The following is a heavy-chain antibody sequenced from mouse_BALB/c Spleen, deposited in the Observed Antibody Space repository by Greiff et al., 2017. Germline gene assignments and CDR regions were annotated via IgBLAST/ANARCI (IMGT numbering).Heavy chain of an antibody. CDR3: ANFFYGNYEDYYAMDY. J-gene: IGHJ4*01. CDR1: GYSITSDYA. Sequence: VQLKQSGPGLVKPSQSLSLTCTVTGYSITSDYAWNWIRQFPGNKLEWMGYISYSGSTSYNPSLKSRISITRDTSKNQFFLQLNSVTTEDTATYYCANFFYGNYEDYYAMDYWGQGTSVTVSS. CDR2: ISYSGST. D-gene: IGHD2-1*01. V-gene: IGHV3-2*02.